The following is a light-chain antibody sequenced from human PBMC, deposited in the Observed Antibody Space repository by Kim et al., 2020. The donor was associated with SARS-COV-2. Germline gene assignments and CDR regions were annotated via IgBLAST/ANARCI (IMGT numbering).Light chain of an antibody. V-gene: IGKV3-20*01. J-gene: IGKJ4*01. Sequence: EIVLTQSPGTLSLSRGERATLSCRASQSVSSTYLAWYQHKPGQAPRLLISGVSSRATGIPDRFSGSGSGTDFTLTISRLEPEDFAVYYCQQYGSSPLSFGGGTKVEI. CDR1: QSVSSTY. CDR3: QQYGSSPLS. CDR2: GVS.